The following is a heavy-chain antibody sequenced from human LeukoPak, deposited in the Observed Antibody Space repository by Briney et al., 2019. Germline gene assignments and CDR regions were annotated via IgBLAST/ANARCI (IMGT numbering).Heavy chain of an antibody. J-gene: IGHJ4*02. D-gene: IGHD3-10*01. Sequence: GGSLRLSCAASGFNFHDYAMHWVRQAPGKGLEWVSGISWHSGTIGYADSVKGRFTISRDNAKNSVYLQMTSLTAEDTALYYCVKSAFPYSSNWFREYDNYWGQGTLVTVSS. V-gene: IGHV3-9*01. CDR2: ISWHSGTI. CDR3: VKSAFPYSSNWFREYDNY. CDR1: GFNFHDYA.